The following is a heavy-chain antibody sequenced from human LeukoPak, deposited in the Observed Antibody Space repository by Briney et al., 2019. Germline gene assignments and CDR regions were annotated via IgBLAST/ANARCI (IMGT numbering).Heavy chain of an antibody. V-gene: IGHV3-53*01. CDR1: GFIVSSNY. CDR2: IYSGGST. J-gene: IGHJ6*03. Sequence: GGSLRLSCAASGFIVSSNYMNWVRQAPGKGLVWVSVIYSGGSTYYADSVKGRFIISRDNSKNTLYLQMNSLRGEDTAVYYCARGYYYYYMDVWGKGTTVTVSS. CDR3: ARGYYYYYMDV.